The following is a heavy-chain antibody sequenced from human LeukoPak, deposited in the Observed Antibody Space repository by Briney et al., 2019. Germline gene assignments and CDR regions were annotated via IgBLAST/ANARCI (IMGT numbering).Heavy chain of an antibody. CDR3: VRALASTRPSSNAFDI. V-gene: IGHV1-18*01. CDR2: ISAYNGNT. J-gene: IGHJ3*02. CDR1: GYTFTSYG. Sequence: ASVKVSCKTSGYTFTSYGISWLRQAPGQGLEWMGWISAYNGNTNYARKLQGRVTMTTDTSTSTANMELRTLRSDDTAVYYCVRALASTRPSSNAFDIWGQGTMVTVSS. D-gene: IGHD2-2*01.